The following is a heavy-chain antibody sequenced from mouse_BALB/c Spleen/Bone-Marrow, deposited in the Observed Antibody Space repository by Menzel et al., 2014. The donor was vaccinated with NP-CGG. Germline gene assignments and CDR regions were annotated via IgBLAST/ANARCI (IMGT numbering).Heavy chain of an antibody. D-gene: IGHD2-4*01. CDR1: GFTFSSFG. J-gene: IGHJ4*01. CDR2: ISSGSSTI. Sequence: EVQVVESGGGLVQPGGSRKLSCAASGFTFSSFGMHWVRQAPEKGLEWVAYISSGSSTIYYADTVKGRFTIPRDNPKNTLFLQMTSLRSEDTAMYYCARSPYDYAAMDYWGQGTSVTVSS. CDR3: ARSPYDYAAMDY. V-gene: IGHV5-17*02.